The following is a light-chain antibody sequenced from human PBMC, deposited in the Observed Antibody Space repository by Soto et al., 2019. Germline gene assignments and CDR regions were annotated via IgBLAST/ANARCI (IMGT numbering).Light chain of an antibody. CDR3: SSYTSSSTSV. Sequence: QSALTQPASVSGSPGQSITLSCTGTGSDIGGYNYVSWYQQHPGEAPKLMIFEVNNRPSGVSHRFSGSKSGNTASLTISGLQAEDEADYYCSSYTSSSTSVFGGGTKLTVL. V-gene: IGLV2-14*01. J-gene: IGLJ1*01. CDR2: EVN. CDR1: GSDIGGYNY.